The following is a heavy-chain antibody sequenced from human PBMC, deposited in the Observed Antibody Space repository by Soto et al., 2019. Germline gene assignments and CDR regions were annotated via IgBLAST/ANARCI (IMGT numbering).Heavy chain of an antibody. CDR1: GGSVSSGSYY. J-gene: IGHJ3*02. Sequence: PSETLSLTCTVSGGSVSSGSYYWSWIRQPPGKGLEWIGYIYYSGSTNDNPSHKSRVTISVDTSKNQFSLNLRSVTAADTAMYYCARQFVVVVVATTRDAFEIWGQGTMVTVS. CDR3: ARQFVVVVVATTRDAFEI. CDR2: IYYSGST. V-gene: IGHV4-61*01. D-gene: IGHD2-15*01.